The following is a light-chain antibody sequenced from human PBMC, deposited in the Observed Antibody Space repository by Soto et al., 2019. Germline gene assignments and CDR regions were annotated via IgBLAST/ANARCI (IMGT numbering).Light chain of an antibody. CDR3: SSYTSSSLHV. CDR1: SSDVGSYNL. J-gene: IGLJ1*01. CDR2: DVS. V-gene: IGLV2-14*02. Sequence: QSVLTQPASVSGSPGQSITISCTGTSSDVGSYNLVSWYQQHPGKAPKLMIYDVSKRPSGVSNRFSGSKSGNTASLTISGLQAEDEADYYCSSYTSSSLHVFGTGTKVTV.